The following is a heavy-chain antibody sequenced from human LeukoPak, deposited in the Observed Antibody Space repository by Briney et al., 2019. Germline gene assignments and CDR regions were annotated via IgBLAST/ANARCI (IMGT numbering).Heavy chain of an antibody. D-gene: IGHD3-22*01. J-gene: IGHJ3*02. CDR1: GFTFSSYA. Sequence: GGSLRLSCAASGFTFSSYAMSWVRQAPGKGLEWVANIKQDGSEKYYVDSVKGRFTISRDNAKNSLYLQMNSLRAEDTAVYYCARDSSLSGYYYGHDAFDIWGQGTMVTVSS. CDR2: IKQDGSEK. CDR3: ARDSSLSGYYYGHDAFDI. V-gene: IGHV3-7*01.